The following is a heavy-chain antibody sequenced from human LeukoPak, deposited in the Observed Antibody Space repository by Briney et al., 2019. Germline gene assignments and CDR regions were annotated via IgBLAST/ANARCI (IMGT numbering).Heavy chain of an antibody. CDR1: GYTFTSYD. D-gene: IGHD6-6*01. CDR2: MNPNSGNT. J-gene: IGHJ6*03. Sequence: ASVKVSCKASGYTFTSYDINWVRQATGQGLEWMGWMNPNSGNTGYAQKFQGRVTMTRNTSISTAYMELSSLRSEDTAVYYCAYSSSYYYYYYMDVWGKGTTVTVS. V-gene: IGHV1-8*01. CDR3: AYSSSYYYYYYMDV.